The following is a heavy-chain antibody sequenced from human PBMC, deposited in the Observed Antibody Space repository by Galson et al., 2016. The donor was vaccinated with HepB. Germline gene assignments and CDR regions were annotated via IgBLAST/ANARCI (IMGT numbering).Heavy chain of an antibody. CDR1: GYTFTSHT. V-gene: IGHV1-18*04. Sequence: SVKVSCKASGYTFTSHTISWVRQAPGQGLEWMGWVSAYNGNTNYAQKFQDRVIMSTDTSTTTAYLELRSLTSDDTAIYYCARGHWNTDYYEGIDVWGQGTTVTVSS. D-gene: IGHD1-1*01. CDR3: ARGHWNTDYYEGIDV. J-gene: IGHJ6*02. CDR2: VSAYNGNT.